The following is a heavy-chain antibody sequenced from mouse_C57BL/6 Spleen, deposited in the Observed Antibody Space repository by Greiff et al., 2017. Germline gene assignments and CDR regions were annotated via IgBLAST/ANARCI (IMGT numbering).Heavy chain of an antibody. Sequence: EVKLMESEGGLVQPGSSMKLSCTASGFTFSDYYMAWVRQVPEKGLEWVANINYDGSCTYYLDSLKSRFIISRDNAKNMLYLQMSSLKSEDTDTDYCARDYNYAMDYWGQGTSVTVSS. J-gene: IGHJ4*01. V-gene: IGHV5-16*01. CDR1: GFTFSDYY. CDR3: ARDYNYAMDY. CDR2: INYDGSCT.